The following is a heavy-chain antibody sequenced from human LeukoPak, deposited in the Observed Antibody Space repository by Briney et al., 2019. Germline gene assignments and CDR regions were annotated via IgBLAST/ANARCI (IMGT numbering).Heavy chain of an antibody. J-gene: IGHJ4*02. CDR3: AKACRTMIVVVMYYFDY. D-gene: IGHD3-22*01. Sequence: GGSLRLSCAGSGFSFSTYAMNWVRQAPGKGLEWVSSISDSGGNTYYADSVKGRFTISRDNSKNTLYLQMNSLRAEDTAVYYCAKACRTMIVVVMYYFDYWGQGTLVTVSS. V-gene: IGHV3-23*01. CDR1: GFSFSTYA. CDR2: ISDSGGNT.